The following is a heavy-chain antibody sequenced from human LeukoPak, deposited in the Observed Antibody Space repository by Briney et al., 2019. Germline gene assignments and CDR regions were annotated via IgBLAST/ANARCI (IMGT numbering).Heavy chain of an antibody. V-gene: IGHV3-21*01. Sequence: GGSLSLSCAASGFTFSSYNMNWVRQAPGKGLEWVSSITSDSRYMYYADSVKGRFTISRDNAKNSLYLQMNSLRAEDTAVYFCARVSRGKWELLGAHDYWGQGTLVTVSS. D-gene: IGHD1-26*01. CDR3: ARVSRGKWELLGAHDY. CDR1: GFTFSSYN. CDR2: ITSDSRYM. J-gene: IGHJ4*02.